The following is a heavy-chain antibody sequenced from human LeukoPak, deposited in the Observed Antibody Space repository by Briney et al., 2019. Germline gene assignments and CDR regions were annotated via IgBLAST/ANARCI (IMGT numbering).Heavy chain of an antibody. CDR2: IDRGTGAT. Sequence: ASVKVSCKISGYTFTVYLAHWVRQAPGQGLELVGCIDRGTGATFYAQTFQGRITMTWDTSINTAYMEVNRLTSDATALYYCATETPGGQWLGDSGQGTLVTVSS. CDR1: GYTFTVYL. D-gene: IGHD6-19*01. V-gene: IGHV1-2*02. CDR3: ATETPGGQWLGD. J-gene: IGHJ4*02.